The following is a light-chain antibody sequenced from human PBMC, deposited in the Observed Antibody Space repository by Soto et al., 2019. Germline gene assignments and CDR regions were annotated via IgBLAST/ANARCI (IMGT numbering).Light chain of an antibody. CDR3: QLYGSSPPRYT. CDR1: QSVSSSY. CDR2: AAS. Sequence: ESVLTQSPGTLSLSPGERAALSCRASQSVSSSYLAWYPQKSGKAPRLLIYAASTSATSLPDRFSGSGSGTDFTLTNSRREPEDFAVYFCQLYGSSPPRYTFGQGTKLEIK. V-gene: IGKV3-20*01. J-gene: IGKJ2*01.